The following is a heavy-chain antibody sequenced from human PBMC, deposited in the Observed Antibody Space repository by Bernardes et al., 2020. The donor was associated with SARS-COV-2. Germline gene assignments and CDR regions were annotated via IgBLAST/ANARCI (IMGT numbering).Heavy chain of an antibody. Sequence: ASVKVSCKASGFTFTSYGISWVRQAPGQGLEWMGWISGYNGNTNYAQKLQGRVTMTTDTSTSTAYMELRSLKSDDTAVYYCARSSRKGWWGLPSMDVWGQGTTVTVSS. CDR3: ARSSRKGWWGLPSMDV. V-gene: IGHV1-18*01. D-gene: IGHD1-26*01. CDR1: GFTFTSYG. J-gene: IGHJ6*02. CDR2: ISGYNGNT.